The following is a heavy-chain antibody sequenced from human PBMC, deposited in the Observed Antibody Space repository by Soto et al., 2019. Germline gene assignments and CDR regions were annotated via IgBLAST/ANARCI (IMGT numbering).Heavy chain of an antibody. CDR1: GFTFFSYG. Sequence: GGALRLSCAASGFTFFSYGMHWVRQAPGKGLEWVAVISYDGSNKYYGDSVKGRFTISRDNSKNTLYLQMNSLRADDTAVYYCAKDRAGDIYVAARSGLDYWGQGTLVTVSS. CDR2: ISYDGSNK. D-gene: IGHD3-3*01. J-gene: IGHJ4*02. V-gene: IGHV3-30*18. CDR3: AKDRAGDIYVAARSGLDY.